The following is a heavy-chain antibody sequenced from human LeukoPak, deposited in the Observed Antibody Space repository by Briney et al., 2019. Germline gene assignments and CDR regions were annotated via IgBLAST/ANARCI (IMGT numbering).Heavy chain of an antibody. CDR1: GYTFTDYY. CDR3: ARGLGDGCNLNTLDY. D-gene: IGHD5-24*01. V-gene: IGHV1-2*02. Sequence: ASVKVSCKASGYTFTDYYLHWVRQAPGQGLEWMGWINPNSGGTNYAQKFQGRVTMTRETSISTAYMDLSRLRSDDTVVFYCARGLGDGCNLNTLDYWGQGTPVTVSS. J-gene: IGHJ4*02. CDR2: INPNSGGT.